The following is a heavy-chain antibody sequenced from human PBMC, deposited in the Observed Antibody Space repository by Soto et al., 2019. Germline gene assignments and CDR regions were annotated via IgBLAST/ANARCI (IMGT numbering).Heavy chain of an antibody. D-gene: IGHD3-16*01. Sequence: SETLSLTCTVSGYSISSGYYWGWIRQPPGKGLEWIGSIYHSGSTYYNPSLKSRVTISVDTSKNQFSLKLSSVTAADTAVYYCAREGSGGLRLAGYYFDYWGQGTLVTVSS. CDR2: IYHSGST. CDR1: GYSISSGYY. CDR3: AREGSGGLRLAGYYFDY. V-gene: IGHV4-38-2*02. J-gene: IGHJ4*02.